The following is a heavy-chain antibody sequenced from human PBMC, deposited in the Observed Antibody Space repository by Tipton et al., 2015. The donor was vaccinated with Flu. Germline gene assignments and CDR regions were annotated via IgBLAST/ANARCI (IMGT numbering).Heavy chain of an antibody. V-gene: IGHV4-34*01. J-gene: IGHJ6*02. CDR3: AWSVVGSGSQYPVGYYYYGMDV. D-gene: IGHD3-10*01. CDR2: IDQSGTT. CDR1: GGSFRDYY. Sequence: TLSLTCVVHGGSFRDYYWSWIRRSPGKGLEWIGEIDQSGTTNYSPSLKSRVTISRDTSKIQFSLNMGSVTAGDAAVYYCAWSVVGSGSQYPVGYYYYGMDVCGQGTTVTVSS.